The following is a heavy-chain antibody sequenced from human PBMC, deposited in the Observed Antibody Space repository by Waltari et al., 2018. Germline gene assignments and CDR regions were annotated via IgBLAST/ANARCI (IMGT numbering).Heavy chain of an antibody. CDR2: NYYSGST. J-gene: IGHJ4*02. CDR3: ARRGDH. V-gene: IGHV4-39*01. Sequence: QLQLPESGPGLVKTSETLSLTFTVSGGSLISSCYYLGWLRQPPGKGLEWIGSNYYSGSTYYNPSLKSRVTISVDTSKNQFSLKLSSVTAADTAVYYCARRGDHWGQGTLVTVSS. CDR1: GGSLISSCYY.